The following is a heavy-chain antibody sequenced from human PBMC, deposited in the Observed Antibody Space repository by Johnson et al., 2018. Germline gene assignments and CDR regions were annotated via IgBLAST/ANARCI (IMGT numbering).Heavy chain of an antibody. J-gene: IGHJ6*03. CDR3: AKGSYGSGLVVYYYYMDV. D-gene: IGHD3-10*01. CDR1: GFTFTNFA. CDR2: TSGRGDKT. V-gene: IGHV3-23*04. Sequence: EVQLVESGGGVVQPGRSLRLSCAASGFTFTNFAINWVRQAPGKGLEWVSSTSGRGDKTHYADSVKGRFTISRDNSNNTLYLQMNSLRAEDTAVYYCAKGSYGSGLVVYYYYMDVWGKGTTVTVSS.